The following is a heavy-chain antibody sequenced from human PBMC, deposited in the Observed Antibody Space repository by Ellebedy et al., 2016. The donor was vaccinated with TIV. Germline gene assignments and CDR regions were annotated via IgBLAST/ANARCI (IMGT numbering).Heavy chain of an antibody. V-gene: IGHV4-34*01. D-gene: IGHD3-22*01. CDR3: ARGSDSRKVGY. Sequence: MPSETLSLTCAVYGGSFSNYYWNRIRQPPGKGLEWIGEIHPSGSTNYNPSLESRVTMSVDTSKNQFSLRLSSVTAADTAVYYCARGSDSRKVGYWGQGTLVTVSS. J-gene: IGHJ4*02. CDR1: GGSFSNYY. CDR2: IHPSGST.